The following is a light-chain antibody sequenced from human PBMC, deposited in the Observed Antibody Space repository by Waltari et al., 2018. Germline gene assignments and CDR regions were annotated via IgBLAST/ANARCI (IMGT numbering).Light chain of an antibody. CDR2: EVS. J-gene: IGLJ1*01. CDR3: SSYTRSDTYV. CDR1: SSHVGAYNL. Sequence: QSALTQPASVSGSPGQSTTISCTGTSSHVGAYNLASWYQQHPGKAPKLMIHEVSNRPSGVSNRFSGSKSGNTASLTISALQTEDEADYHCSSYTRSDTYVFGAGTKVTVL. V-gene: IGLV2-14*01.